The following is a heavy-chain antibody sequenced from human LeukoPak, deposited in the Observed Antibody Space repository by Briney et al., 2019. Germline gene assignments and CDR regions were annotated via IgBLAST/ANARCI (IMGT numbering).Heavy chain of an antibody. CDR1: GGSISSSNW. V-gene: IGHV4-4*02. D-gene: IGHD4-17*01. J-gene: IGHJ4*02. Sequence: PSETLSLTCAVSGGSISSSNWWSWVRQPPGKGLEWIGEIYHSGSTNYNPSLKSRVTISVDKSKNQFSLKLSSVTAADTAAYYCAREPGDYPTAGFDYWGQGTLVTVSS. CDR3: AREPGDYPTAGFDY. CDR2: IYHSGST.